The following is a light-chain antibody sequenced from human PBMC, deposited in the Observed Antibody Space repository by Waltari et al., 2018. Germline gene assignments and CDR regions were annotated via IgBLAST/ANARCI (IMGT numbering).Light chain of an antibody. CDR1: SSDVGGSNY. J-gene: IGLJ1*01. CDR3: SSYAGSSNHV. V-gene: IGLV2-8*01. Sequence: QSALTQPPSASGSPGQSVTISCTGTSSDVGGSNYVSWYQQHPGKPPKLIIYEVSKRPSGVPDRFSGSKSGNTASLTVSGLQAEDEADYYCSSYAGSSNHVFATGTKVTVL. CDR2: EVS.